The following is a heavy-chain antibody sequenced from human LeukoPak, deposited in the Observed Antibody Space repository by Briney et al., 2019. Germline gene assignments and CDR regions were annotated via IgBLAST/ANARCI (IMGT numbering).Heavy chain of an antibody. J-gene: IGHJ4*02. D-gene: IGHD6-19*01. CDR2: IYYSGST. CDR1: GGSISSGNYF. V-gene: IGHV4-39*01. CDR3: ARQVVAVAGTGYFDY. Sequence: SETLSLTCTVSGGSISSGNYFWGWIRQPPGKGLEWIGSIYYSGSTNYNPSLKSRVTISVDTSKNQFSLKLNSVTAADTAVYFCARQVVAVAGTGYFDYWGQGTLVTVSS.